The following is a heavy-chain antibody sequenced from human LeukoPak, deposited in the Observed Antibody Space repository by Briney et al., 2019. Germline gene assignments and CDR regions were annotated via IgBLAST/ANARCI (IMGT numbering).Heavy chain of an antibody. J-gene: IGHJ4*02. V-gene: IGHV3-64*01. CDR2: ISSNGGST. Sequence: GGSLRLSCAASGFTFSSYAMHWVRQAPGKGLEYVSAISSNGGSTYYANSVKGRFTISRDNSKNTLYLQMGSLRAEDMAVYYCARGEWKVTTVPFDYWGQGTRVTVSS. D-gene: IGHD4-17*01. CDR1: GFTFSSYA. CDR3: ARGEWKVTTVPFDY.